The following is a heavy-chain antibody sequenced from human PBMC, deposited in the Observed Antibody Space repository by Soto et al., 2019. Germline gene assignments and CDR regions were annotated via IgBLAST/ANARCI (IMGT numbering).Heavy chain of an antibody. CDR2: INPSGGST. CDR3: ARDRGSNYDFWSGYLIVRGTNWFDP. Sequence: GASVKVSCKASGYTFTSYYMHWVRQAPGQGLEWMGIINPSGGSTSYAQKFQGRVTMTRDTSTSTVYMELSSLRSEDTAVYYCARDRGSNYDFWSGYLIVRGTNWFDPWGQGTLVTVSS. D-gene: IGHD3-3*01. V-gene: IGHV1-46*01. J-gene: IGHJ5*02. CDR1: GYTFTSYY.